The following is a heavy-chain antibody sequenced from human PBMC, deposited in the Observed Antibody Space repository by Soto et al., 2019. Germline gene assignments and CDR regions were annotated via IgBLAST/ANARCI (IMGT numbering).Heavy chain of an antibody. D-gene: IGHD3-3*01. J-gene: IGHJ6*02. V-gene: IGHV1-24*01. CDR1: GYTLTELS. Sequence: GASVKVSCKVCGYTLTELSMHWVRQAPGKGLEWMGGFDPEDGETIYAQKFQGRVTMTEDTSTDTAYMELSSLRSEDTAVYYCATESVWSGYPINYYYGMDVWGQGTTVTVSS. CDR3: ATESVWSGYPINYYYGMDV. CDR2: FDPEDGET.